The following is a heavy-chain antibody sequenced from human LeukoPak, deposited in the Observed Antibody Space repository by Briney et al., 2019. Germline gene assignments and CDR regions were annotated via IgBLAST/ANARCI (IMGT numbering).Heavy chain of an antibody. D-gene: IGHD6-13*01. CDR2: IYYSGSA. CDR3: ARVTATTGIRYFDY. CDR1: GGSISNYY. V-gene: IGHV4-59*01. Sequence: SETLSLTCTVSGGSISNYYWSWIRQPPGRGLEWIGYIYYSGSANHNPSLKSRVTISVDTSKNQFSLKLSSVTAADTAVYYCARVTATTGIRYFDYWGQGTLVTVSS. J-gene: IGHJ4*02.